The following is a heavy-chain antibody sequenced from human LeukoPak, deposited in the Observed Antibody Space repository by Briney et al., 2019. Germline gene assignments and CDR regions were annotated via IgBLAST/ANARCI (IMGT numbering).Heavy chain of an antibody. V-gene: IGHV1-69*05. CDR2: IIPIFGTA. D-gene: IGHD2-8*01. J-gene: IGHJ4*02. CDR3: ARDELMVYALDY. Sequence: GSSVKVSCKASGGTFSSYAISWVRQAPGQGLEWMGGIIPIFGTANYAQKFQGRVTITTDESTSTAYVELSSLRSEDTAVYYCARDELMVYALDYWGQGTLVTVSS. CDR1: GGTFSSYA.